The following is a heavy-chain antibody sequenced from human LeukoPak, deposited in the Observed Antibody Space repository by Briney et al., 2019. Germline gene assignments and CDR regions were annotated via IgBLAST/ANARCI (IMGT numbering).Heavy chain of an antibody. V-gene: IGHV4-4*07. CDR2: IYTSEST. CDR3: AREGFDGSGSYYYDY. CDR1: GGSISSYY. J-gene: IGHJ4*02. D-gene: IGHD3-10*01. Sequence: SETLSLTCTVSGGSISSYYWSWIRQPAGKGLEWIGRIYTSESTNYNPSLKSRVTMSVDTSKNQFSLKLSSVTAADTAVYYCAREGFDGSGSYYYDYWGQGTLVTVSS.